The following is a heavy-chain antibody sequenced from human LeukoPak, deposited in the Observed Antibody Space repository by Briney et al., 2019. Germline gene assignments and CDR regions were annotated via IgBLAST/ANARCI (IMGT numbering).Heavy chain of an antibody. CDR2: IYYSGNT. D-gene: IGHD1-14*01. CDR3: ARHTLALTGRYFDY. Sequence: SETLSLTCTVSGGSISSSSYCWGWIRQPPGKGLEWTGSIYYSGNTYHNPSLKSRVTISVDTSKNQFSLKLSSVTAADTAVYYCARHTLALTGRYFDYWGQGTLVTVSS. J-gene: IGHJ4*02. CDR1: GGSISSSSYC. V-gene: IGHV4-39*01.